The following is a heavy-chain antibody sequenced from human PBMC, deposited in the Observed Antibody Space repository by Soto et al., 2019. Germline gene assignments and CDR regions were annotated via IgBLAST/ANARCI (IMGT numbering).Heavy chain of an antibody. CDR2: IYYSGST. V-gene: IGHV4-31*03. D-gene: IGHD6-13*01. CDR3: ARLGIAAAGRNYYYYYGMDV. J-gene: IGHJ6*02. Sequence: TLSLTCTVSGGSISSGGYYWSWIRQHPGKGLEWIGYIYYSGSTYYNPPLKSRVTISVDTSKNQFSLKLSSVTAADTAVYYCARLGIAAAGRNYYYYYGMDVWGQGTTVTVSS. CDR1: GGSISSGGYY.